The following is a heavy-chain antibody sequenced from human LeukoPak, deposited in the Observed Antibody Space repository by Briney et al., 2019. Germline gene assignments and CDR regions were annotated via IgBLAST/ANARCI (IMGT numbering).Heavy chain of an antibody. J-gene: IGHJ6*03. V-gene: IGHV4-59*11. CDR1: GGSINNHY. Sequence: SETLSLTCTVSGGSINNHYWSWIRQPPGKGLEWIGNIYSSGSTNYSPSLRSRVTISIDTSRNQFSLRLTSVTPADTAEYFCARGGAAARLQYYFYYMDVWGKGTTVTVSS. CDR2: IYSSGST. CDR3: ARGGAAARLQYYFYYMDV. D-gene: IGHD2-2*01.